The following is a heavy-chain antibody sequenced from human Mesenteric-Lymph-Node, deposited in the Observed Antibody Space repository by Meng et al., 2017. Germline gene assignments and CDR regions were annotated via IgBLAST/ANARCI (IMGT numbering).Heavy chain of an antibody. J-gene: IGHJ4*02. CDR1: GGYISSSDW. Sequence: VEMKECDSGPVNHSQTLSLTCVVSGGYISSSDWGTWVSPSPGKGLEWIVELYHSGITNYTASLKSRVTISMGKSKNKLSLKLNSVTAADTAVYYCATQESRDGNNPYWGQGTMVTVFS. D-gene: IGHD5-24*01. CDR3: ATQESRDGNNPY. V-gene: IGHV4-4*02. CDR2: LYHSGIT.